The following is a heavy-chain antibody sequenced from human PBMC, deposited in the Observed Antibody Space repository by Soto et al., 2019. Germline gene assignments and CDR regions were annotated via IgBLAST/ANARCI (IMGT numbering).Heavy chain of an antibody. CDR1: GGTFSSYA. J-gene: IGHJ4*02. V-gene: IGHV1-69*13. CDR3: ARGSRELLTHFDY. D-gene: IGHD1-26*01. Sequence: SVKVSCKASGGTFSSYAISWVRQAPGQGLEWMGGIIPIFGTANYAQKFQGRVTITADESTSTAYMELSSLRSEDTAVYYCARGSRELLTHFDYWGQGTLVTVSS. CDR2: IIPIFGTA.